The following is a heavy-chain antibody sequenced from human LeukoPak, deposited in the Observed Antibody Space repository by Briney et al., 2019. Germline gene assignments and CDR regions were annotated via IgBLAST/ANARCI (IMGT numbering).Heavy chain of an antibody. CDR1: GYTFTSYG. CDR3: AREYSSSWVLDYYGMDV. Sequence: ALVKVSCKASGYTFTSYGFSWVRQAPGQGLEWMGWISAYNGNTNYAQKFQGRVTMTTDTSTSTAYMELRSLRSDDTAVYYCAREYSSSWVLDYYGMDVWGQGTTVTVSS. V-gene: IGHV1-18*01. J-gene: IGHJ6*02. CDR2: ISAYNGNT. D-gene: IGHD6-13*01.